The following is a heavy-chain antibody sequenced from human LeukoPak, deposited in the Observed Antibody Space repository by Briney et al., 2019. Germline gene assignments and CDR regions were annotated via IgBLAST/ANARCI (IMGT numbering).Heavy chain of an antibody. J-gene: IGHJ4*02. CDR2: ISAYNGNT. Sequence: ASVKVSCKASGYTFTSYYMHWVRQAPGQGLEWMGWISAYNGNTNYAQKLQGRVTMTTDTSTSTAYMELRSLRSDDTAVYYCAREKLPLFGLLFVPYYFDYWGQGTLVTVSS. V-gene: IGHV1-18*04. D-gene: IGHD2-21*02. CDR1: GYTFTSYY. CDR3: AREKLPLFGLLFVPYYFDY.